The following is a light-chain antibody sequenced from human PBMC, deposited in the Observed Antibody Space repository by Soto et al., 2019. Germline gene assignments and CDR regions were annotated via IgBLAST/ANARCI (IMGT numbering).Light chain of an antibody. CDR1: QSVSSN. V-gene: IGKV3-15*01. CDR2: GAS. J-gene: IGKJ1*01. Sequence: EMVITQSPATLSVYPGDRATLSCRASQSVSSNLAWYQQKPGQAPRLLIYGASTRATGIPARFGGSGSGTEFTLTISSLQAEDFAVYYCHQYNNWPPTFGQGTKVDI. CDR3: HQYNNWPPT.